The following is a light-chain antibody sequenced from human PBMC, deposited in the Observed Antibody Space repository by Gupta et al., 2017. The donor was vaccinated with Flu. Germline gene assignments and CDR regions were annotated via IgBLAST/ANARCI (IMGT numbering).Light chain of an antibody. V-gene: IGKV1-39*01. Sequence: PSSLSASVGDRVTITWRASQSISRYLNWFQQKPGKAPKLLIFAASRVESGVPSRFSGSGSGTDFTLTISSLQPEDFATYYCQQRYSTPYTFGQGTNLEIK. CDR1: QSISRY. J-gene: IGKJ2*01. CDR2: AAS. CDR3: QQRYSTPYT.